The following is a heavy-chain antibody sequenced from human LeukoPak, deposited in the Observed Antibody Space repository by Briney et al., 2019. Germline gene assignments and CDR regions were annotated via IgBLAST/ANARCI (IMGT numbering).Heavy chain of an antibody. Sequence: SSQTLSLTRALSGDSVSSNSAAWNWIRQSPSRGLEWLGRTYYRSKWYNDYAVSVKSRITINPDTSKNQFSLQLNSVTPEDTAVYYCARSQGYCSSTSCEKRGWFDPWGQGTLVTVSS. J-gene: IGHJ5*02. D-gene: IGHD2-2*01. CDR2: TYYRSKWYN. CDR1: GDSVSSNSAA. V-gene: IGHV6-1*01. CDR3: ARSQGYCSSTSCEKRGWFDP.